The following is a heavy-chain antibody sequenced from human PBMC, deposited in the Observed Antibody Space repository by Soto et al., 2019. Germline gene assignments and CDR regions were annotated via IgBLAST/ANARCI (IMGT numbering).Heavy chain of an antibody. J-gene: IGHJ4*02. CDR3: ARRGYSYGYDHYFDY. V-gene: IGHV4-31*03. D-gene: IGHD5-18*01. Sequence: SETLSLTCTVSGGSISSGGYYWSWIRQHPGKGLEWIGYIYYSGSTYYNPSLESRVTISVDTSKNQFSLKLSSVTAADTAVYYCARRGYSYGYDHYFDYWGQGTLVTVSS. CDR2: IYYSGST. CDR1: GGSISSGGYY.